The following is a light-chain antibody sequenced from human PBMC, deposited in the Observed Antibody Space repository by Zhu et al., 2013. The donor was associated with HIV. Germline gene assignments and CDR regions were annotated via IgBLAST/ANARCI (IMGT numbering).Light chain of an antibody. Sequence: DIVMTQSPDSLAVSLGERATINCKSSQSVLYSSNNKNYLAWYQQKPGQPPKLLIYWASTRESGVPDRFSGSGSGTDFTLTISSLQAEDVAVYYCQQYYSTPETFGRRDQGGNQ. V-gene: IGKV4-1*01. CDR1: QSVLYSSNNKNY. CDR2: WAS. CDR3: QQYYSTPET. J-gene: IGKJ1*01.